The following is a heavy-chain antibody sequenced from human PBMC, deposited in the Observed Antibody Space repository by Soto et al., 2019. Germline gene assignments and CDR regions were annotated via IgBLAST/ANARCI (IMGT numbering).Heavy chain of an antibody. V-gene: IGHV1-3*04. CDR1: GYTFINYV. Sequence: ASVKVSCKASGYTFINYVIHWLRQAPGQGLEWMGLINTGNGNTKYSEKFQGRVAIDRDTSASTAYMGLSSPTSEDTALYYCAWHISGWSPTIFASWGQGTLVTVSS. J-gene: IGHJ5*02. CDR3: AWHISGWSPTIFAS. D-gene: IGHD6-19*01. CDR2: INTGNGNT.